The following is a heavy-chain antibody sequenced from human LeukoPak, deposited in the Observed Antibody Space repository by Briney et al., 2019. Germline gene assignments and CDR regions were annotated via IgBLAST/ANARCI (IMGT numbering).Heavy chain of an antibody. J-gene: IGHJ6*02. CDR3: ASSIAAGADYYYGMDV. CDR1: GGSISSYY. V-gene: IGHV4-59*08. Sequence: KPSETLSLTCTVSGGSISSYYWSWIRQPPGKGLEWIGYIYYSGSTNYNPSLKSRVTISVDTSKNQFSLKLSSVTAAGTAVYYCASSIAAGADYYYGMDVWGQGTTVTVSS. D-gene: IGHD6-13*01. CDR2: IYYSGST.